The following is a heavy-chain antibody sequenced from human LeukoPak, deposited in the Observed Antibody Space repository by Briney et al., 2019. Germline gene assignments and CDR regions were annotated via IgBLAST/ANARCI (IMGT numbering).Heavy chain of an antibody. J-gene: IGHJ4*02. CDR2: ISGSGGST. CDR3: AKLAPSRYCSSTSCSANDY. V-gene: IGHV3-23*01. D-gene: IGHD2-2*01. Sequence: GGSLRLSCAASGFTFSSYAMSWVRQAPGKGLEWVSAISGSGGSTYYADSVKGRFTISRDNSKNTLYLQMNSLRAEDTAVYYCAKLAPSRYCSSTSCSANDYWGQGTLVTVSS. CDR1: GFTFSSYA.